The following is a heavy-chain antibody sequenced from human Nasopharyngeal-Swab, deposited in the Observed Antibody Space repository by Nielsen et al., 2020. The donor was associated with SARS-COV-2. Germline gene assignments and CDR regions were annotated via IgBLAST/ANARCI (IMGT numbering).Heavy chain of an antibody. D-gene: IGHD2-2*01. V-gene: IGHV1-18*01. CDR2: ISAYNGNT. CDR1: GYTFTSYG. CDR3: ARDRGGYQLPYSGWFDP. J-gene: IGHJ5*02. Sequence: ASVKVSCKASGYTFTSYGISWVRQDPGQGLEWMGWISAYNGNTNYAQKLQGRVTMTTDTSTSTAYMELRSLRSDDTAVYYCARDRGGYQLPYSGWFDPWGQGTLVTVSS.